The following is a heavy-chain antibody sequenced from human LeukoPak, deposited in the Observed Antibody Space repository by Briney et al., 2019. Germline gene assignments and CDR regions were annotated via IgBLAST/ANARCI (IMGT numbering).Heavy chain of an antibody. V-gene: IGHV4-4*02. Sequence: SETLSLTCAVSGGSISSSNWWSWVRQPPGKGLEWIAEIYHSGSTYYNPSLKSRVTISVYTSKNQFSLTLSSVTAADTPVYYCARTGIAAAVHNWFDPWGQGTLVTVSS. CDR1: GGSISSSNW. J-gene: IGHJ5*02. CDR2: IYHSGST. CDR3: ARTGIAAAVHNWFDP. D-gene: IGHD6-13*01.